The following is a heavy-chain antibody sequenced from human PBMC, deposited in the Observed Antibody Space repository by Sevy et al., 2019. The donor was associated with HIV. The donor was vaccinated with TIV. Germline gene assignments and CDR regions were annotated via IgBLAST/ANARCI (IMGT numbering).Heavy chain of an antibody. V-gene: IGHV1-24*01. J-gene: IGHJ4*02. D-gene: IGHD3-22*01. CDR3: SATREYYSDSYGYFDY. Sequence: ASVKVSCKASGHTLTDLSMHWVLQAPGKGFEWIGRFDPEDGERIYAQKFQGRVTMTEDTSTDTAYMELSSLRSEDTAVYYCSATREYYSDSYGYFDYWGQRTLVTVSS. CDR2: FDPEDGER. CDR1: GHTLTDLS.